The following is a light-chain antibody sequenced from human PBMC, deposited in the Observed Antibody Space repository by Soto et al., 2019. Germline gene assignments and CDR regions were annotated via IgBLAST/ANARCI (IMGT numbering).Light chain of an antibody. CDR1: SSNIGRNT. CDR3: AAWDDSMNVQL. V-gene: IGLV1-44*01. J-gene: IGLJ2*01. Sequence: QSVLTQPPSASGTPGQRVTISCSGSSSNIGRNTVNWYQQLPGTAPKLLIYSHNQRPSGVPDRFSGSKSGTSASLAISGLQSEDEADYYCAAWDDSMNVQLFGGGTKLTVL. CDR2: SHN.